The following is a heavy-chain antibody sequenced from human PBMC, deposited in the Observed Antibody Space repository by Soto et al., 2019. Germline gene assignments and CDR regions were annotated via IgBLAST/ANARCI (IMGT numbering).Heavy chain of an antibody. CDR3: AREGKYSNPRCGT. CDR2: IKQDGSEK. CDR1: GFTFSSYW. V-gene: IGHV3-7*01. Sequence: GGSLRLSCAASGFTFSSYWMSLVRQAPGKGLEWVANIKQDGSEKYYVDSVKGRFTISRDNAKNSVYLQMNSQRAEDTAVYYFAREGKYSNPRCGTWGQGTLGTIAS. J-gene: IGHJ5*02. D-gene: IGHD6-6*01.